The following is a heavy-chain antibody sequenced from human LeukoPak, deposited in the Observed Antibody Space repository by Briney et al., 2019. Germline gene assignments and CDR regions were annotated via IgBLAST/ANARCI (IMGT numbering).Heavy chain of an antibody. V-gene: IGHV3-30-3*01. D-gene: IGHD6-13*01. Sequence: GGSLRLSCAASGFTFSSYAMHWVRQAPGKGLEWVAVISYDGSNKYYADSVKGRFTISRDNSKNTLYLQMNSLRAEDTAVYYCARDSRPFQYSSSWYDCWGQGTLVTVSS. CDR2: ISYDGSNK. J-gene: IGHJ4*02. CDR3: ARDSRPFQYSSSWYDC. CDR1: GFTFSSYA.